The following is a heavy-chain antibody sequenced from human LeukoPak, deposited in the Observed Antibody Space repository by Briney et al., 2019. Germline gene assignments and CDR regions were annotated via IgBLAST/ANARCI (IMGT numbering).Heavy chain of an antibody. CDR1: GGSISSYY. V-gene: IGHV4-59*08. CDR2: VYYSGST. Sequence: PSGTLSLTCTVSGGSISSYYWSWIRQPPGKGLEWIGYVYYSGSTNYNPSLKSQVTISVDTSKNQFSLKLSSVTAADTAVYYCARGGYSSGWYSSGWRGYFDYWGQGTLVTVSS. CDR3: ARGGYSSGWYSSGWRGYFDY. J-gene: IGHJ4*02. D-gene: IGHD6-19*01.